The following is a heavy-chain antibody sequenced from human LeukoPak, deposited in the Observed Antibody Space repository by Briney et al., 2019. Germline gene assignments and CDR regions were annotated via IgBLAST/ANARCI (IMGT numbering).Heavy chain of an antibody. CDR2: INHSGST. J-gene: IGHJ2*01. CDR3: ARRWPYCSGGSCYWYFDL. V-gene: IGHV4-34*01. D-gene: IGHD2-15*01. Sequence: SETLSLTCAVYGGSFSGYYWSWIRQPPGKGLEWIGEINHSGSTNFNPSLTSRVTISLDTSENQFSLKLSSVTAADTAVYYCARRWPYCSGGSCYWYFDLWGRGTLVTVSS. CDR1: GGSFSGYY.